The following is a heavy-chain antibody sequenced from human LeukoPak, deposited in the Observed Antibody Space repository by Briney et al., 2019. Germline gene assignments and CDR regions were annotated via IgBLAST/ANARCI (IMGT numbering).Heavy chain of an antibody. CDR2: IYTSRST. Sequence: SQTLSLTCTVPGGSISSGRYYWSWIRQPGGKGLEWIGRIYTSRSTNYNPSLNSRVTISVDTSKNQLSLQLSSVTAAYTAVYYCAREFDYGDALFVWGKGTTVTVSS. CDR1: GGSISSGRYY. V-gene: IGHV4-61*02. J-gene: IGHJ6*04. D-gene: IGHD4-17*01. CDR3: AREFDYGDALFV.